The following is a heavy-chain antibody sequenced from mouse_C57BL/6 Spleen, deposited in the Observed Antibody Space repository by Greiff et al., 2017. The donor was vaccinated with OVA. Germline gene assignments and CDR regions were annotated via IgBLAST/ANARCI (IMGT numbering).Heavy chain of an antibody. CDR2: IWTGGGT. V-gene: IGHV2-9-1*01. J-gene: IGHJ1*03. CDR1: GFSFTSYA. D-gene: IGHD1-1*01. CDR3: ARNLLYYYGSSYDWWYFDV. Sequence: QVQLKESGPGLVAPSQSLSITCTVSGFSFTSYAISWVRQPPGKGLEWLGVIWTGGGTNYNSALKSRLSISKDNSKSQVFLKMNSLQTDDTARYYCARNLLYYYGSSYDWWYFDVWGTGTTVTVSS.